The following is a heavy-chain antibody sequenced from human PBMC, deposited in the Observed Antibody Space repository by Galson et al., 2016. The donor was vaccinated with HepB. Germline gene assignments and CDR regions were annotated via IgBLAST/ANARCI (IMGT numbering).Heavy chain of an antibody. CDR1: GYSFTSYW. D-gene: IGHD5-12*01. J-gene: IGHJ4*02. V-gene: IGHV5-51*01. CDR3: ARWHSGYDFGGNYYFDY. Sequence: QSGAEVKKSGESLKISCKGSGYSFTSYWIGWVRQMPGKGLEWMGIIYPGDSDTRYSPSFQGQVTISADKSISTAYLRWSSLKASDTATYYFARWHSGYDFGGNYYFDYWGQGTLVTVSS. CDR2: IYPGDSDT.